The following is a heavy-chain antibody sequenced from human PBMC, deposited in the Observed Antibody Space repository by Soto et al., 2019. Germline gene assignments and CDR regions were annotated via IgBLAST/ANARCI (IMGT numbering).Heavy chain of an antibody. J-gene: IGHJ5*02. CDR3: DKEQQVRGFDH. D-gene: IGHD6-13*01. Sequence: QVQLVQSVAEVKKPGASVKVSCKASGYTFTSYDINWVRQATGQGHEWMGWMNPNSVNTAYAQKFHGRVPMTTNTSISTAYMDLSSLRSEVTDVYYCDKEQQVRGFDHWGQGTLVSVSS. V-gene: IGHV1-8*01. CDR2: MNPNSVNT. CDR1: GYTFTSYD.